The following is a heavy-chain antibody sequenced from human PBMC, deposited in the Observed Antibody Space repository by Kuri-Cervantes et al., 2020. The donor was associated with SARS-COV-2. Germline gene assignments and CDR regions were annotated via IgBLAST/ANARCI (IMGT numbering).Heavy chain of an antibody. CDR3: ASDRSTHYFDY. CDR1: GFTFSSYS. V-gene: IGHV3-30*03. CDR2: ISYDGSNK. J-gene: IGHJ4*02. Sequence: GESLKISCAASGFTFSSYSMNWVRQAPGKGLEWGAVISYDGSNKYYADSVKGRFTISRDHSKNTLYLQMNSLRAEDTAVYYCASDRSTHYFDYWGQGTLVTVSS.